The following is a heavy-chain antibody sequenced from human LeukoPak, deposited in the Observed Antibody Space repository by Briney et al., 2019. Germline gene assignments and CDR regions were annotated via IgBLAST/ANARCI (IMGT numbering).Heavy chain of an antibody. CDR1: GGSISSYY. CDR2: IYYSGST. D-gene: IGHD6-6*01. Sequence: PSETLSLTCTVSGGSISSYYWSWIRQPPGKGLEWIGYIYYSGSTNYNPSLKSRVTITVDTSKNQFSLKLSSVTAADTAVYYCASGIISSSSNYYGMDVWGQGTTVTVSS. CDR3: ASGIISSSSNYYGMDV. V-gene: IGHV4-59*12. J-gene: IGHJ6*02.